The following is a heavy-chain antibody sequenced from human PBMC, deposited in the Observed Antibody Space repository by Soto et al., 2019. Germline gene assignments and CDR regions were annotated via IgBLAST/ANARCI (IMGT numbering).Heavy chain of an antibody. CDR2: ISGSGGST. J-gene: IGHJ4*02. D-gene: IGHD3-10*01. CDR3: AATMTMVRGVPLAY. Sequence: GGSLRLSCAASGFTFSSYAMSWVRQAPGKGLEWVSAISGSGGSTYYADSVKGRFTISRDNSKNTLYLQMNSLRAEDTAVYYCAATMTMVRGVPLAYWGQGTLVTVSS. V-gene: IGHV3-23*01. CDR1: GFTFSSYA.